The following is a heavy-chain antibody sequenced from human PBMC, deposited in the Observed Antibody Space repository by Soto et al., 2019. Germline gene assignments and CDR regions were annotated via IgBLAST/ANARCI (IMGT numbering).Heavy chain of an antibody. J-gene: IGHJ4*02. CDR3: ARMYYYDSSGYYYDY. Sequence: SVKVSCKASGVTFSSYAISWVRQAPGQGLEWMGGIIPIFGTANYAQKFQGRVTITADESTSTAYMELSSLRSEDTAVYYCARMYYYDSSGYYYDYWGQGTLVTVSS. D-gene: IGHD3-22*01. CDR1: GVTFSSYA. CDR2: IIPIFGTA. V-gene: IGHV1-69*13.